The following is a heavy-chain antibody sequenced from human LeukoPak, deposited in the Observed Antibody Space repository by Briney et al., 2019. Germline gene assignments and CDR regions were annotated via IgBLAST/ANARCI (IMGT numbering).Heavy chain of an antibody. Sequence: GSLRLSCAASEFSVGSNYMTWVRQAPGKGLEWIGSIYYSGSTYYNPSLKSRVTISVDTSKNQFSLKLSSVTAADTAVYYCARGIRYCSGGSCYSGRDAFDIWGQGTMVTVSS. V-gene: IGHV4-38-2*01. D-gene: IGHD2-15*01. CDR3: ARGIRYCSGGSCYSGRDAFDI. J-gene: IGHJ3*02. CDR1: EFSVGSNY. CDR2: IYYSGST.